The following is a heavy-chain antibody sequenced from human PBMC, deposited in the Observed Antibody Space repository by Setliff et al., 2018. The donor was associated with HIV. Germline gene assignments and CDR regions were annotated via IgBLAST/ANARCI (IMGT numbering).Heavy chain of an antibody. D-gene: IGHD3-10*01. Sequence: ASVKVSCKASGYTFTSYAMHWVRQAPGQRLEWMGWINAGYGNTKYSQKFQGRVTITRDTSASTAYMELSSLRSEDTAVYYCARAYGSGSYYYYGMDVWGQGTTVTVSS. V-gene: IGHV1-3*01. J-gene: IGHJ6*02. CDR2: INAGYGNT. CDR3: ARAYGSGSYYYYGMDV. CDR1: GYTFTSYA.